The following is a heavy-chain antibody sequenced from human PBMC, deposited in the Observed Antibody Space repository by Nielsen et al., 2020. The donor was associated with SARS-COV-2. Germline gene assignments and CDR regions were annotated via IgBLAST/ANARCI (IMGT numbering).Heavy chain of an antibody. CDR1: GFTFHDYA. D-gene: IGHD6-13*01. J-gene: IGHJ4*02. CDR3: AREAGVAAGTVNFEH. V-gene: IGHV3-43D*03. CDR2: INWGAGST. Sequence: GESLKISCAASGFTFHDYAMHWVRQAPGKGLEWVSLINWGAGSTYYADSVKGRFTISRDNAKNSLYLQMNSLRAEDTAVYYCAREAGVAAGTVNFEHWGQGTLVTVSS.